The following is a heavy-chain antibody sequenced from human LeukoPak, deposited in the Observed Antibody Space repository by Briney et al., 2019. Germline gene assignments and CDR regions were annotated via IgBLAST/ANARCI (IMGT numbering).Heavy chain of an antibody. CDR2: ISYDGSNK. CDR1: GFTFSSYG. Sequence: GGSLRLSCAASGFTFSSYGMHWVRQAPGKGLEWVAVISYDGSNKYYADSVKGRFTISRDNSKNTLYLQMNSLRAEDTAVYYCAKAAIDDSSGYYPGYWGQGTLVTVS. J-gene: IGHJ4*02. V-gene: IGHV3-30*18. CDR3: AKAAIDDSSGYYPGY. D-gene: IGHD3-22*01.